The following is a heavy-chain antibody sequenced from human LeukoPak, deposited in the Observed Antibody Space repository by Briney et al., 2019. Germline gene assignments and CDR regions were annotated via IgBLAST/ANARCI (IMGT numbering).Heavy chain of an antibody. J-gene: IGHJ4*02. CDR3: ARDPLDIVATMYYFDY. CDR2: INAGNGNT. Sequence: ASVKVSYKASGYTFTSYAMHWVRQAPGQRLEWMGWINAGNGNTKYSQKFQGRVTITRDTSASTAYMELSSLRSEDTAVYYCARDPLDIVATMYYFDYWGQGTLVTVSS. D-gene: IGHD5-12*01. V-gene: IGHV1-3*01. CDR1: GYTFTSYA.